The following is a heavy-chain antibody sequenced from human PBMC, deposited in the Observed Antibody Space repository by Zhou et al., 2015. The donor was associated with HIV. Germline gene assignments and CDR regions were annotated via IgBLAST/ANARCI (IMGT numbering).Heavy chain of an antibody. Sequence: QVQLVQSGTEVREPGASVKISCKAPSYTLDNYYVHWIRRAPGQGLEWLGWIHFTRGNTKYGGKFQGRVTMTRDTSTSTVYLEMSRLTSDDTAIYYCAREEGGPYVRTSMGLFGSWGQGALVRVSS. V-gene: IGHV1-2*02. J-gene: IGHJ4*02. CDR2: IHFTRGNT. CDR3: AREEGGPYVRTSMGLFGS. D-gene: IGHD4/OR15-4a*01. CDR1: SYTLDNYY.